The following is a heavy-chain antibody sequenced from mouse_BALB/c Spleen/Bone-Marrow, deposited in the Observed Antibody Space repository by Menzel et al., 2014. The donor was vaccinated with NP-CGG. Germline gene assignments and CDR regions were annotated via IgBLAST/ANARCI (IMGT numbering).Heavy chain of an antibody. V-gene: IGHV1-69*01. CDR1: GHTFTDYW. CDR3: ARSDYKYDPLAY. Sequence: VQLVESGAELVMPGASVKMSCKASGHTFTDYWMHWVKQRPGQGLEWIGAIDTSDSYTSYNQKFKGKATLTVDESSNTAYMQLSSLTSEDSAVYYCARSDYKYDPLAYWGQGTLVTVSA. CDR2: IDTSDSYT. D-gene: IGHD2-14*01. J-gene: IGHJ3*01.